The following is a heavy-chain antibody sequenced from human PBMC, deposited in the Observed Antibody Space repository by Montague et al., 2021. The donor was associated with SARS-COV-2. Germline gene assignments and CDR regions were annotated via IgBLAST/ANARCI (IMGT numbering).Heavy chain of an antibody. CDR2: TYYTSKWNN. CDR3: ARWTVNSRYFDS. J-gene: IGHJ4*01. CDR1: GDSVSRIGVG. D-gene: IGHD3/OR15-3a*01. V-gene: IGHV6-1*01. Sequence: CAISGDSVSRIGVGWNWIRQSPSRGLEWLGSTYYTSKWNNDYTISVKSRISISPDTSKNQFSLQLKSVTPEDTAVYYCARWTVNSRYFDSWGQGILVTVSS.